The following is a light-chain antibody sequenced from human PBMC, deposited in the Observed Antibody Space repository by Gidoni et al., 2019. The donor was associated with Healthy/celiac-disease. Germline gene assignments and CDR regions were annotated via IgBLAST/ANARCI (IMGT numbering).Light chain of an antibody. CDR3: QQYGSSPPLT. Sequence: EIVLTQSPGTLSLSPGERATLSSRASQSVSSSYLAWYQQKPGQAPRLLIYGASSRATGIPDRFSGSGSGTDFTLTISRLEPEDFAVYYCQQYGSSPPLTFGPXTKVDIK. V-gene: IGKV3-20*01. CDR1: QSVSSSY. J-gene: IGKJ3*01. CDR2: GAS.